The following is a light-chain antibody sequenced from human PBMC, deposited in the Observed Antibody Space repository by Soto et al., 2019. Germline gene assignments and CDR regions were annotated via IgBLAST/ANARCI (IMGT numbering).Light chain of an antibody. CDR3: QHYNSYTWT. J-gene: IGKJ1*01. Sequence: PSTLSSSVGERVTITCRASQSVSNWLAWYQQKPGKAPKLLIYDVSSLESGVPSRFSGSGSETEFTLTISSLQPDDFAIYYCQHYNSYTWTFGQGTKVDIK. V-gene: IGKV1-5*01. CDR1: QSVSNW. CDR2: DVS.